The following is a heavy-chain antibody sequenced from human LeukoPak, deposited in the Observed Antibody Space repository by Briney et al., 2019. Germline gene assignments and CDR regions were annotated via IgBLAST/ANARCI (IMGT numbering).Heavy chain of an antibody. CDR1: GFTVSSNY. CDR2: IYSGGST. CDR3: ARVRESSSWYERYFDY. Sequence: GGSLRLSCAASGFTVSSNYMTWVRQAPGKGLEWVSVIYSGGSTYYADSVKDRFTISRDNSKNTLYLQMNSLIAEDTAVYYCARVRESSSWYERYFDYWGRGTLVTVSS. J-gene: IGHJ4*02. D-gene: IGHD6-13*01. V-gene: IGHV3-66*01.